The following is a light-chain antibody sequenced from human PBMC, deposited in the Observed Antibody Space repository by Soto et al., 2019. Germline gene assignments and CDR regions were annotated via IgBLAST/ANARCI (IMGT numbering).Light chain of an antibody. CDR1: QDINTY. V-gene: IGKV1-9*01. CDR2: AAS. Sequence: DIQLTQSPSFLSASVGDRVTITCRASQDINTYLAWYQQKPRKAPKLLIFAASTLQNGDPSSFSGSGSGTEFTVAITSLQPEDFATYSCQQRKSYPITFGQGTRLEIK. CDR3: QQRKSYPIT. J-gene: IGKJ5*01.